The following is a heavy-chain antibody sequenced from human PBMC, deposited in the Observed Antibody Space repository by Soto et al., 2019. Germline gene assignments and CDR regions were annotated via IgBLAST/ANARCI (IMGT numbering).Heavy chain of an antibody. V-gene: IGHV3-23*01. CDR3: ARDSHVGSGWQLTADY. J-gene: IGHJ4*02. Sequence: GGSLRLSCAASGFTFGNFVMRWVRQTPGKGLEWVSTITESGGDTYYTDSVKGRFTIPRDNSKNTLYLQMNNLRDEDTAVYYCARDSHVGSGWQLTADYWGQGTLVTVSS. D-gene: IGHD6-19*01. CDR2: ITESGGDT. CDR1: GFTFGNFV.